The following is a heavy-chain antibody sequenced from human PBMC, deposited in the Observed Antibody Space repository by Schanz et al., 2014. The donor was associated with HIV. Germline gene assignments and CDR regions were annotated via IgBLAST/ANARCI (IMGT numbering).Heavy chain of an antibody. CDR1: KLTFSSHA. CDR3: ARRDYGDYYYYYGMDV. J-gene: IGHJ6*02. V-gene: IGHV3-33*08. D-gene: IGHD4-17*01. CDR2: MWNDESQK. Sequence: MQLLESGGGFVQSGGSLRLSCTASKLTFSSHAMSWVRQAPGKGLEWGAAMWNDESQKGYADSVKGRFTISRDNSKNTLYLEMNSLRPEDTAVYYCARRDYGDYYYYYGMDVWGQGTTVTVSS.